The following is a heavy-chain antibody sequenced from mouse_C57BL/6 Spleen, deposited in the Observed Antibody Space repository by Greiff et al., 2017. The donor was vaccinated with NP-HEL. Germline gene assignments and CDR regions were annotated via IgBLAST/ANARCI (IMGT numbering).Heavy chain of an antibody. J-gene: IGHJ3*01. CDR3: VIVTTLFAY. CDR1: GYAFTNYL. D-gene: IGHD2-5*01. CDR2: INPGSGGT. V-gene: IGHV1-54*01. Sequence: QVQLQQSGAELVRPGTSVKVSCKASGYAFTNYLIEWVKQRPGQGLEWIGVINPGSGGTNYNEKFKGKATLTADKSSSTAYMQLSSLTSEDSAVYVCVIVTTLFAYWGQGTLVTVSA.